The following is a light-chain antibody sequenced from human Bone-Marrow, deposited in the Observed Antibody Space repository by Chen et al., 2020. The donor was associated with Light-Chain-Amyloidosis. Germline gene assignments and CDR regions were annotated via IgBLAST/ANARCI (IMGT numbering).Light chain of an antibody. CDR2: RDT. J-gene: IGLJ2*01. CDR3: QSADSSGTYEVI. CDR1: DLPTKY. V-gene: IGLV3-25*03. Sequence: SYELTQPPLVSVSPGPTARFTCSGDDLPTKYAYWYQQKPGQAPVLVIHRDTERPSGISERFSGSSSGTTATLTISGVQAEDEADYHCQSADSSGTYEVIFGGGTKLTVL.